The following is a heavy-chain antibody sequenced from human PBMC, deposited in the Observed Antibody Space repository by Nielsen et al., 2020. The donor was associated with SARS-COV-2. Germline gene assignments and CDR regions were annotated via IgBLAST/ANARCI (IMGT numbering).Heavy chain of an antibody. J-gene: IGHJ6*02. D-gene: IGHD3-3*01. V-gene: IGHV3-23*01. Sequence: WLRQPPGKGLEWVSAISGSGGSTYYADSVKGRFTISRDNSKNTLYLQMNSLRAEDTAVYYCARDPMRLRFLEWLSDGMDVWGQGTTVTVSS. CDR3: ARDPMRLRFLEWLSDGMDV. CDR2: ISGSGGST.